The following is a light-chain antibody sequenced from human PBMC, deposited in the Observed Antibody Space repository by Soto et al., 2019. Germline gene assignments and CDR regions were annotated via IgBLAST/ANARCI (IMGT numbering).Light chain of an antibody. J-gene: IGLJ1*01. CDR3: GIYDSNLSWV. CDR2: DND. Sequence: QSALTQPPSVSAAPGQKVTISCSGSSSNIGSNHVSWYQQLPGTAPKLLIYDNDKRPSGTPVRFSGSKSGASATLGITGLQTGDEADYFCGIYDSNLSWVFGPGTKVTVL. V-gene: IGLV1-51*01. CDR1: SSNIGSNH.